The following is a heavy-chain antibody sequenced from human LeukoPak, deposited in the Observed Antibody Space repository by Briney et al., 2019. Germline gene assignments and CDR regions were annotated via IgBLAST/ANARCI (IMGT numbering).Heavy chain of an antibody. V-gene: IGHV4-61*09. CDR3: ARCTSTSCYSFDY. D-gene: IGHD2-2*02. CDR1: GGSINSGSYY. J-gene: IGHJ4*02. CDR2: LYSTGST. Sequence: SETLSLTCTVSGGSINSGSYYWNWIRQSAGKGLEWLGHLYSTGSTNCNPSLKSRVTISLDTSKNQFSLKLNSVTAADAAVYYCARCTSTSCYSFDYWGQGTLVTVSS.